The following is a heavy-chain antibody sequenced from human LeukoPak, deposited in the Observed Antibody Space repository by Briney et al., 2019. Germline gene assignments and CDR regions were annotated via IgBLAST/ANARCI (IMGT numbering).Heavy chain of an antibody. CDR2: ISYDGSNK. J-gene: IGHJ4*02. Sequence: GGPLRLSCAASGFTFNSYAIHWVRQASGKGLEWVAVISYDGSNKYYADSVKGRFTISRDNSKNTLYLQLNSLRPEDTAVYYCARDQLAYSGYDTLFAYWGQGTLVTVSS. CDR3: ARDQLAYSGYDTLFAY. V-gene: IGHV3-30*04. D-gene: IGHD5-12*01. CDR1: GFTFNSYA.